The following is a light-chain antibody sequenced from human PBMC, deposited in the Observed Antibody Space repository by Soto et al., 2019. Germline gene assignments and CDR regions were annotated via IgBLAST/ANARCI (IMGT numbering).Light chain of an antibody. V-gene: IGKV3-11*01. J-gene: IGKJ1*01. CDR1: QSVSDY. Sequence: EIVLTQSPAILSLSPGERATLSCRASQSVSDYLAWYQQKPGQAPRLLIYDASTRATGIPARFSGSGSGTDFTLTISSLEPEDFAVYFCQQRYNWPPWTFGQGTKVEIK. CDR3: QQRYNWPPWT. CDR2: DAS.